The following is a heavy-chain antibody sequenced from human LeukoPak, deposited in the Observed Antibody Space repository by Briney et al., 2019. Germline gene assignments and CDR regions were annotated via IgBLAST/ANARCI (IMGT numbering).Heavy chain of an antibody. CDR3: AKDRCSNGIGCFYYYMDV. J-gene: IGHJ6*03. CDR2: ISSSGSTI. CDR1: GFTFSSYE. Sequence: GGSLRLSCAASGFTFSSYEMNWVRQAPGKGLEWVSYISSSGSTIYYADSVKGRFTISRDNAKNSLYLQMNSLRAEDTAVYYCAKDRCSNGIGCFYYYMDVWGKGTTVTISS. V-gene: IGHV3-48*03. D-gene: IGHD2-8*01.